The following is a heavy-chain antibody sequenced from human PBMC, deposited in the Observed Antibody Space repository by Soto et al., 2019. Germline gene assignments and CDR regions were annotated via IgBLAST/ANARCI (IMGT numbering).Heavy chain of an antibody. V-gene: IGHV4-34*01. J-gene: IGHJ4*02. CDR1: GGSFSSYY. D-gene: IGHD6-25*01. CDR3: ASMWSGYNSH. CDR2: INHSGST. Sequence: SETLSLTCAVYGGSFSSYYWSWIRQPPGKGLEWIGEINHSGSTNYNPSLKSRVTISVDTSKNQFSLILSSVTAADTAVYYCASMWSGYNSHWGQGTLVTVSS.